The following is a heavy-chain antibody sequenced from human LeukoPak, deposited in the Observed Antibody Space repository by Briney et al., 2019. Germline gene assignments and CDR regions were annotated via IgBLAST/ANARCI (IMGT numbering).Heavy chain of an antibody. Sequence: PGGSLRLSCAASGFTFSSYSMHWVRQAPGKGLEWVSSISSSSSYIYYADSVKGRFTISRDNAKNSLYLQMHSLRAEDTAVYYCARSPGGVATNFDYWGQGTLVTVSS. CDR3: ARSPGGVATNFDY. V-gene: IGHV3-21*01. J-gene: IGHJ4*02. CDR2: ISSSSSYI. CDR1: GFTFSSYS. D-gene: IGHD5-12*01.